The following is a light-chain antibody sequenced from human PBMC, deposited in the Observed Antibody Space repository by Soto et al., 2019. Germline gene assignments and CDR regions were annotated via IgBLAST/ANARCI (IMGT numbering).Light chain of an antibody. CDR2: GAS. J-gene: IGKJ4*01. CDR3: QQYGSSPQVT. Sequence: EIVLTQSPGTLSLSPGERATLSCRASQSVSSSYLARYQQKPGQAPRLLIYGASNRATGIPDRFSGSGSGTNFTLTISRLEPEDFAVYYCQQYGSSPQVTFGGGTKVEIK. V-gene: IGKV3-20*01. CDR1: QSVSSSY.